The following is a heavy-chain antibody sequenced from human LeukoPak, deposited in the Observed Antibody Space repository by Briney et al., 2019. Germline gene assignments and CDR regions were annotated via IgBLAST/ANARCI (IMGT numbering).Heavy chain of an antibody. D-gene: IGHD1-26*01. V-gene: IGHV3-7*01. CDR1: GLTFSTYW. Sequence: GGSLRLSCAASGLTFSTYWMSWVRQAPGKGLEWVANIKRDGSEKNYVDSVKGRSTISRDNVKNSLFLQMNSLRDEDTAIYYCARDGSGSYYAYWGQGTLVTVSS. CDR2: IKRDGSEK. CDR3: ARDGSGSYYAY. J-gene: IGHJ4*02.